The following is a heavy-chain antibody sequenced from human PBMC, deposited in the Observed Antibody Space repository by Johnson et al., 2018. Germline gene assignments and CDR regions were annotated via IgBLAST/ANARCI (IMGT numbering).Heavy chain of an antibody. CDR2: IWYDGSNK. CDR1: GFTFRNYG. CDR3: ARDSGRRAFDL. V-gene: IGHV3-33*01. J-gene: IGHJ3*01. Sequence: QVQLVQSGGGVVQPGRSLRLSCAASGFTFRNYGMHWVRQAPGKGLEWVALIWYDGSNKHYADAVKGRFTISRYNSKNTMSLQMSSLRADDTAVYYCARDSGRRAFDLLGQGTIVTVSS.